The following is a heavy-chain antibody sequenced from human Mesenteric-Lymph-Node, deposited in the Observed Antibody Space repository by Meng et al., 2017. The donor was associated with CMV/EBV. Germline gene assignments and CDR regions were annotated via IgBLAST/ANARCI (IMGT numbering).Heavy chain of an antibody. CDR1: GFTFTNAW. CDR3: TTEWGRGYVEGDPPIYYFDY. Sequence: GGSLRLSCAPSGFTFTNAWMSWVRHAPGKGLEWVGRIKSKTDGGTTDYAAPVKGRFTISRDDSKNTLYLQMNSLKTEDTAMYYCTTEWGRGYVEGDPPIYYFDYWGQGALVTVS. CDR2: IKSKTDGGTT. V-gene: IGHV3-15*01. D-gene: IGHD5-12*01. J-gene: IGHJ4*02.